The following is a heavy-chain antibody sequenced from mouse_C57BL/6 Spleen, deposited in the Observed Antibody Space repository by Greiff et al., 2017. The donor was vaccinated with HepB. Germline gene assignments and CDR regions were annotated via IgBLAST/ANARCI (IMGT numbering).Heavy chain of an antibody. Sequence: QVQLQQPGAELVKPGASVKLSCKASGYTFTSYWMHWVKQRPGRGLEWIGRIDPNGGGTKYNEKFKSKATLTVDKPSSTAYMQLSSLTSEDSAVYAFANPYDGYYVAWFAYWGQGTLVTVSA. J-gene: IGHJ3*01. CDR1: GYTFTSYW. CDR2: IDPNGGGT. V-gene: IGHV1-72*01. D-gene: IGHD2-3*01. CDR3: ANPYDGYYVAWFAY.